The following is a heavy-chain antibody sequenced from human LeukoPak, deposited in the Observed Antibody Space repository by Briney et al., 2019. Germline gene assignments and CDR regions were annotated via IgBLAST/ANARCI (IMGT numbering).Heavy chain of an antibody. CDR2: IVSSGGNT. CDR3: AMYSSAWYAVY. J-gene: IGHJ4*02. V-gene: IGHV3-23*01. Sequence: GGSLRLSCAGSGFTFSNYAMSWVRQAPGKGLEWVSSIVSSGGNTFYADSVKGRFTISRDNSKNTLYLEMNTLRVEDTAVYYCAMYSSAWYAVYWGQGTLVTVSS. CDR1: GFTFSNYA. D-gene: IGHD6-19*01.